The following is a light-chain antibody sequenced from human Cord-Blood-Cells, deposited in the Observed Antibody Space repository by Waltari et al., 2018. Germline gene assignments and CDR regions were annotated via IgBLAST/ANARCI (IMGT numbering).Light chain of an antibody. J-gene: IGLJ3*02. V-gene: IGLV2-14*01. CDR1: SSDVGGDNY. CDR3: AAWDDSLNGWV. CDR2: DVS. Sequence: QSALTQPASGSGSPGPSITISCTGTSSDVGGDNYVSWYQQHPGKAPKLMIYDVSERPSGVSNRFTGSKSGTSASLAISGLQSEDEADYYCAAWDDSLNGWVFGGGTKLTVL.